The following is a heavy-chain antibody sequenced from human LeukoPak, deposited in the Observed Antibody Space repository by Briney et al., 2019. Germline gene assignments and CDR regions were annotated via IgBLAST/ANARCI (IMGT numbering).Heavy chain of an antibody. V-gene: IGHV1-58*02. CDR3: AAAPIEMQQRGFDY. J-gene: IGHJ4*02. CDR2: IVVASGNT. CDR1: GFTFTNSA. D-gene: IGHD5-24*01. Sequence: VASVKVSCKASGFTFTNSAMQWVRQARGQRLEWVGWIVVASGNTKYAQKFQERVTITRDMSTSTAYMGLSSLRPEDTAVYYCAAAPIEMQQRGFDYWGQGTLVTVSS.